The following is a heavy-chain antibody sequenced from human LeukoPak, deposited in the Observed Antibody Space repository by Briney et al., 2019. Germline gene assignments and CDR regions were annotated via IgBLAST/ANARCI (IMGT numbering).Heavy chain of an antibody. CDR1: GFTFSSYA. CDR3: AREPTCGRSGGSCYSGYFDY. V-gene: IGHV3-23*01. J-gene: IGHJ4*02. CDR2: ISGSGGST. Sequence: PGGSLRLSCAASGFTFSSYAMSWVRQAPGKGLEWVSAISGSGGSTYYADSVKGRFTISRDNSKNTLYLQMNSLRAEDTAVYYCAREPTCGRSGGSCYSGYFDYWGQGTLVTVSS. D-gene: IGHD2-15*01.